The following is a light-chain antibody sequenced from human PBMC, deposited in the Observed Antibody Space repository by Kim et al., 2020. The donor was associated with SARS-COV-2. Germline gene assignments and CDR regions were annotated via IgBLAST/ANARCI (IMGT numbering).Light chain of an antibody. CDR3: QQYYSTPYT. Sequence: RATINCKASQSVLYSSNNKIYLAWYQQKPGQPPKLLIYWASTRESGVPDRFSGSGSGTDFTLTISSLQAEDVAVYYCQQYYSTPYTFGQGTKLEIK. J-gene: IGKJ2*01. CDR2: WAS. V-gene: IGKV4-1*01. CDR1: QSVLYSSNNKIY.